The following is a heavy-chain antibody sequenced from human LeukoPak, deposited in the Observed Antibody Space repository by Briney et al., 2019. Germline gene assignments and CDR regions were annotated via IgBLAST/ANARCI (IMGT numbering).Heavy chain of an antibody. D-gene: IGHD3-22*01. CDR2: ISGSGVST. CDR1: GFTFGSYA. J-gene: IGHJ3*02. Sequence: GGSLRLSCAASGFTFGSYAMTWVRQAPGEGLDWVSVISGSGVSTYYADSVKGRFTISRDNSKNTLYLQMNSLRAEDTAVYYCAKSSSGYTDALDIWGQGTMVTVSS. CDR3: AKSSSGYTDALDI. V-gene: IGHV3-23*01.